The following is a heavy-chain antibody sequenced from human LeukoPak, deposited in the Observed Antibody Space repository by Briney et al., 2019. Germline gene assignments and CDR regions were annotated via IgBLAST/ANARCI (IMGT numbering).Heavy chain of an antibody. D-gene: IGHD3-22*01. CDR2: INHSGST. V-gene: IGHV4-34*01. CDR1: GGSFSGYY. J-gene: IGHJ4*02. CDR3: ASSPTYYYDSSELSFDY. Sequence: PSENLSLTCAVYGGSFSGYYWSWIRQPPGKGLEWIGEINHSGSTNYNPSLKSRVTISVDTSKNQFSLKLSSVTAADTAVYYCASSPTYYYDSSELSFDYWGQGTLVTVSS.